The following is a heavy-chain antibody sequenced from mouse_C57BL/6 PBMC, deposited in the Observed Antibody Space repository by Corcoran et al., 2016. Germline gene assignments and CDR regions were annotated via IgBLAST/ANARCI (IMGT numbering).Heavy chain of an antibody. Sequence: DVQLQESGPGLVKPSQSLSLTCSVTGYSITSGYYWNWIRQFPGNKLEWMGYISYDGSNNYNPSLKNRISITRDTSKNQFFLKLNSVTTEDTATYYCARGRTTYWGQGTTLTVSS. CDR2: ISYDGSN. CDR3: ARGRTTY. CDR1: GYSITSGYY. V-gene: IGHV3-6*01. D-gene: IGHD2-1*01. J-gene: IGHJ2*01.